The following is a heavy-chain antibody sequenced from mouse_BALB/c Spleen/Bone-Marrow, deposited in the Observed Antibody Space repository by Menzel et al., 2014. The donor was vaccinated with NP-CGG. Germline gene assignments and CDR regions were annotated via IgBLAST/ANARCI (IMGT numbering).Heavy chain of an antibody. J-gene: IGHJ4*01. CDR1: GYTFTDHA. CDR2: ISGYYGDA. V-gene: IGHV1S137*01. D-gene: IGHD2-14*01. Sequence: QVQLQQPGAKLVRPGVSVKISCKGSGYTFTDHAIHWVKRSHAKSLEWIGVISGYYGDAIYNQKFKGKATMTVDKSSNTAYMELARLTSEDSAIYYCARSGKVRNAMDYWGQGTSVTVSS. CDR3: ARSGKVRNAMDY.